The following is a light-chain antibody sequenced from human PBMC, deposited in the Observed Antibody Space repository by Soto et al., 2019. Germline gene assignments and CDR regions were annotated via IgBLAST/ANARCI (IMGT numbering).Light chain of an antibody. CDR1: QSISIY. J-gene: IGKJ3*01. Sequence: DIQMTQSPSSLSASVGDRVTIACRATQSISIYLNWYQQKPGKAPKLLIYGATTXXXXXXSRFSADGSGTDFNLTIRSLQPEDFATYYCQESSSGPPFTFGPGTKVDIK. V-gene: IGKV1-39*01. CDR3: QESSSGPPFT. CDR2: GAT.